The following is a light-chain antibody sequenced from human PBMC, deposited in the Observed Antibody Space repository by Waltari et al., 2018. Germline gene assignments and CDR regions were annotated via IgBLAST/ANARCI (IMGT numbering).Light chain of an antibody. V-gene: IGLV2-23*02. CDR2: GVN. CDR1: SGDVGNYNL. Sequence: QSTLTQPASVSGALGQSITIPCIGTSGDVGNYNLVSWYQQHPGKAPKFMIYGVNNRPSGVSNRFSGSKSGNTASLTISGLQGEDEAIYFCSSYAAYNTVIFGGGTKVTVL. CDR3: SSYAAYNTVI. J-gene: IGLJ2*01.